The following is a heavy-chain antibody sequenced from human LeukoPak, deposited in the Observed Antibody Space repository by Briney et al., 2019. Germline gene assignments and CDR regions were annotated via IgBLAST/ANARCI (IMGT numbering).Heavy chain of an antibody. CDR3: AKGRGSSTWYFDY. J-gene: IGHJ4*02. CDR1: VFTFSSYD. Sequence: GGSLRLSCAASVFTFSSYDMHWVRQAPGMGLEWVAVIWYDGTIKYYADSVKGRFTISRDNSKNTLYLQMNSLRAEDTAVYYCAKGRGSSTWYFDYWGQGTLVTVSS. V-gene: IGHV3-33*06. D-gene: IGHD6-13*01. CDR2: IWYDGTIK.